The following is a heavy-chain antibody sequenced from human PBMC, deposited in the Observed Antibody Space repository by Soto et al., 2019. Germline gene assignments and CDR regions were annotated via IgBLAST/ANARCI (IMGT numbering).Heavy chain of an antibody. D-gene: IGHD6-6*01. J-gene: IGHJ6*02. Sequence: ESGGGVVQPGRFLRLSCAASGFTFRQYGMHWVRQAPGKGLEWVAVIFYDESKEYYADSVRGRFTISRDNSNNMLYLQMNSLRGEDTALYYCARDAAARDGRGGMDVWGQGTTVIVSS. V-gene: IGHV3-33*01. CDR1: GFTFRQYG. CDR2: IFYDESKE. CDR3: ARDAAARDGRGGMDV.